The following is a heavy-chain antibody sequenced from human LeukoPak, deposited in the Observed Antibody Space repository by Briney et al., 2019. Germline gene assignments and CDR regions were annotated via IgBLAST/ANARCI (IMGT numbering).Heavy chain of an antibody. J-gene: IGHJ4*02. CDR3: ARAVLRYSSGWFNLLHY. CDR2: LNTNTGNP. CDR1: GFTFTCYA. Sequence: ASVKVSCKAYGFTFTCYAMNWVRQAPGQGLEWMGRLNTNTGNPTYAQGFTGRFVFSLDTSVSTAYLQISSLKAEDTAVYYCARAVLRYSSGWFNLLHYWGQGTLVTVSS. D-gene: IGHD6-19*01. V-gene: IGHV7-4-1*02.